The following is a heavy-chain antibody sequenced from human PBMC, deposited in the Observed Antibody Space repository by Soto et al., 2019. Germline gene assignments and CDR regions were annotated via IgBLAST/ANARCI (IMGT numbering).Heavy chain of an antibody. CDR2: IIPIFGTA. J-gene: IGHJ6*02. D-gene: IGHD2-2*01. Sequence: SVKVSCKASGGTFSSYAISWVRQAPGQGLEWMGGIIPIFGTANYAQKFQGRVTITADESTSTAYMELSSLRSEDTAVYYCARGGSTSCYWACPFYYYYGMDVWGQGTTVTVSS. V-gene: IGHV1-69*13. CDR1: GGTFSSYA. CDR3: ARGGSTSCYWACPFYYYYGMDV.